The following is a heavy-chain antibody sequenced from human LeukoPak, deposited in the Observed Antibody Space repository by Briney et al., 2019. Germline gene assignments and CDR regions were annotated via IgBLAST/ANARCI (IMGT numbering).Heavy chain of an antibody. CDR2: IYYSGST. D-gene: IGHD5-12*01. CDR3: ARHQGQVAGWAFHFDY. Sequence: SETLSLTCTVSGGSISSSSYYWGWIRQPPGKGLEWIGSIYYSGSTYYNPSLASRVTVSVDTSTTRFSLKLTSVTAADTAMYYCARHQGQVAGWAFHFDYWGQGTLVTVSS. J-gene: IGHJ4*02. CDR1: GGSISSSSYY. V-gene: IGHV4-39*01.